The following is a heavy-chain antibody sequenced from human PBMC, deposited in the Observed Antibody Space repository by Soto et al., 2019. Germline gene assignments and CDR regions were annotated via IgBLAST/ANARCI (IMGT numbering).Heavy chain of an antibody. D-gene: IGHD3-10*01. CDR1: GFTFSDHY. CDR3: VRDSGRGFYFDY. CDR2: IRNRPNSYTT. J-gene: IGHJ4*02. V-gene: IGHV3-72*01. Sequence: GSLRLSCAASGFTFSDHYMDWVRQAQGKGLEWVGRIRNRPNSYTTQYAASVKGRFAVLRDDSENLVYLQMNDLKTEETAVYYCVRDSGRGFYFDYWGQGAQVTVSS.